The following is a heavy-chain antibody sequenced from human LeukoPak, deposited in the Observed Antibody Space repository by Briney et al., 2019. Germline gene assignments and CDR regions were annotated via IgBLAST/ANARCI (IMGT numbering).Heavy chain of an antibody. CDR2: MNPNSGNT. D-gene: IGHD1-7*01. CDR3: ARVGGTTIQYYYYYYMDV. Sequence: ASVKVSCKASGYTFTSYGISWVRQATGQGLEWMGWMNPNSGNTGYAQKFQGRVTITADKSTSTAYMELSSLRSEDTAVYYCARVGGTTIQYYYYYYMDVWGKGTTVTVSS. J-gene: IGHJ6*03. CDR1: GYTFTSYG. V-gene: IGHV1-8*03.